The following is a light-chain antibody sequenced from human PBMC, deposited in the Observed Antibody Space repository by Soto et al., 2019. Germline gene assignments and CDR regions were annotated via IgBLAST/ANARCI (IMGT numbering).Light chain of an antibody. CDR2: EVS. CDR3: SSYTSSSTSV. CDR1: SSDVGGYNY. Sequence: QSALTQPASVSGSPGQSITISCTGTSSDVGGYNYVSWYQHHPGKAPKLMIYEVSNRPSGVSYRFSGSKSGNTASLTISGLQAEDEADYYCSSYTSSSTSVFGTGTKLTDL. J-gene: IGLJ1*01. V-gene: IGLV2-14*01.